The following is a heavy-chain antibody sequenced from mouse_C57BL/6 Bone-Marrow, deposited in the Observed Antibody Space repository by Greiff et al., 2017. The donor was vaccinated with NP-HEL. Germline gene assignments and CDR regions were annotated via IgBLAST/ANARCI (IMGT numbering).Heavy chain of an antibody. CDR3: TRKRDYYGRGAVDY. CDR1: GYTFTDYE. CDR2: IDPETGGT. V-gene: IGHV1-15*01. Sequence: VQLQQSGAELVRPGASVTLSCKASGYTFTDYEMHWVKQTPVHGLEWIGAIDPETGGTAYNQKFKGKAILTADKSSSTAYMELSSLTSEDSAVYYCTRKRDYYGRGAVDYWGQGTSVTVSS. J-gene: IGHJ4*01. D-gene: IGHD1-2*01.